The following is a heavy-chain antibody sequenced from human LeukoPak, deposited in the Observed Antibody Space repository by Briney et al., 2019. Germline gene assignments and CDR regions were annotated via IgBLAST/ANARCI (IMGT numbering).Heavy chain of an antibody. Sequence: GGSLRLSCAASGFIFSSYWMHWVRQAPGKGLVWVSHINSDASSTGYADSVKGRFTISRDNAKNTLYLQMNSLRAEDTAVYYCASRNTYYYYGIDVWGQGTTVTVSS. CDR3: ASRNTYYYYGIDV. D-gene: IGHD1-14*01. V-gene: IGHV3-74*01. CDR1: GFIFSSYW. CDR2: INSDASST. J-gene: IGHJ6*02.